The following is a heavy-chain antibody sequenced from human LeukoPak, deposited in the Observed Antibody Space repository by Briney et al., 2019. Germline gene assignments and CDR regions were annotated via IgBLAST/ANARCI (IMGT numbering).Heavy chain of an antibody. V-gene: IGHV1-69*05. Sequence: SVKVSCKASGGTFSSYAISWVQQAPGQGLEWMGRIIPIFGTANYAQKFQGRVTITTDESTSTAYMELSSLRSEDTAVYYCAREDHETYYYDSSGYWWYYWGQGTLVTVSS. CDR1: GGTFSSYA. CDR3: AREDHETYYYDSSGYWWYY. J-gene: IGHJ4*02. CDR2: IIPIFGTA. D-gene: IGHD3-22*01.